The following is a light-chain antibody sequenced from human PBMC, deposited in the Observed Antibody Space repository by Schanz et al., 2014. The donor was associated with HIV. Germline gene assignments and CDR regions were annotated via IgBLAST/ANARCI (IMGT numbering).Light chain of an antibody. CDR2: GAS. J-gene: IGKJ3*01. Sequence: DIVLTQSPGTLSLSPGERATLSCRASQYVSNNYLSWHQQKPGQAPRLLIFGASGRATGIPDRFSGSGSGTDFTLTISRLEPEDFAVYYCQQDGSSFGPGTKVEIK. CDR1: QYVSNNY. V-gene: IGKV3-20*01. CDR3: QQDGSS.